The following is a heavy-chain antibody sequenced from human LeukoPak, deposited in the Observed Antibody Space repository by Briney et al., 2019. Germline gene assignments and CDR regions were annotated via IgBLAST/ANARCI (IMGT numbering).Heavy chain of an antibody. J-gene: IGHJ4*02. CDR2: ISYDGSNK. D-gene: IGHD3-16*01. V-gene: IGHV3-30-3*01. Sequence: PGGSLRLSCAASGFTFSSYAMHWVRQAPGKGLEWVAVISYDGSNKYYADSVKGRFTISRDNSKNTLYLQMNSLRAEDTAVYYCARAGLGFTFGGVTRGAFDYWGQGTLVTVSS. CDR3: ARAGLGFTFGGVTRGAFDY. CDR1: GFTFSSYA.